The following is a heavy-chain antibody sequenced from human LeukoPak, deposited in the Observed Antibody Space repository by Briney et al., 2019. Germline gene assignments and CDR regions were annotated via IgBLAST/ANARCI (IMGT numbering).Heavy chain of an antibody. Sequence: PGGSPRLSCAASGFTFSSYAMSWVRQAPGKGLEWVSAISGSGGSTYYADSVKGRFTISRDNSKNTLYLQMNSLRAEDTAVYYCAKDMAAYYDFWSGYPLLDYWGQGTLVTVSS. CDR3: AKDMAAYYDFWSGYPLLDY. CDR1: GFTFSSYA. J-gene: IGHJ4*02. CDR2: ISGSGGST. V-gene: IGHV3-23*01. D-gene: IGHD3-3*01.